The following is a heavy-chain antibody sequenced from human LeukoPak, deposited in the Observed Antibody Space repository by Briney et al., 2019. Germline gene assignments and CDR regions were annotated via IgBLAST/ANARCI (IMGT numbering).Heavy chain of an antibody. CDR3: ARETTYYYDSSGYWTFDY. CDR2: ISSSSSYI. J-gene: IGHJ4*02. CDR1: GFTFSSYS. D-gene: IGHD3-22*01. Sequence: PGGSLRLXCAASGFTFSSYSMKWVRQAPGKGLEWVSYISSSSSYIYYADSVKGRFTISRDNAKNSLYLQMNSLRAEDTAVYYCARETTYYYDSSGYWTFDYWGQGTLVTVSS. V-gene: IGHV3-21*05.